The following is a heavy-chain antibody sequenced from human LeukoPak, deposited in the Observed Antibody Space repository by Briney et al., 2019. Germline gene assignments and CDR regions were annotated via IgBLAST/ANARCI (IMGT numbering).Heavy chain of an antibody. D-gene: IGHD3-22*01. CDR2: ISWNGATI. J-gene: IGHJ4*02. V-gene: IGHV3-9*01. Sequence: GGSLRLSCVGSGFNLDDYAMHWVRQGPGKGLEWVLGISWNGATIGHADSVKGRFTISRDNAKNSLYLQMTSLRVEDTALYYCVKASEDRYSGYDDYFHHWGQGTLVTVSS. CDR3: VKASEDRYSGYDDYFHH. CDR1: GFNLDDYA.